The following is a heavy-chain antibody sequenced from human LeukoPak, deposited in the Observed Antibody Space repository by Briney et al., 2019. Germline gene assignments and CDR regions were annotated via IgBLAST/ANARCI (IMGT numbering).Heavy chain of an antibody. J-gene: IGHJ1*01. CDR3: ARGPAMYYDFWSGYKDTEYFQH. V-gene: IGHV1-69*05. CDR2: IIPIFGTA. Sequence: SVKVSCKASGGTFSSYAISWVRQAPGHGLEWMGGIIPIFGTANYAQKFQGRVAITTDESTSTAYMELSSLRSEDTAVYYCARGPAMYYDFWSGYKDTEYFQHWGQGTLVTVSS. D-gene: IGHD3-3*01. CDR1: GGTFSSYA.